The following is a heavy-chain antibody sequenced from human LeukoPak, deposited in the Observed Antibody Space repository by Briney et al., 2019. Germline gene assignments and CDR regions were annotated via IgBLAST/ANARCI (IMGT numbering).Heavy chain of an antibody. J-gene: IGHJ5*02. Sequence: SETLSLTCAVYGGSFSGYYWSWIRQPPGKGLEWIGEINHSGSTNYNPSLKSRVTISVDTSKNQFSLKLSSVTAADTAVYYCARAEWSGYFNWFDPWGRGTLVTVSS. CDR1: GGSFSGYY. CDR3: ARAEWSGYFNWFDP. V-gene: IGHV4-34*01. CDR2: INHSGST. D-gene: IGHD3-3*01.